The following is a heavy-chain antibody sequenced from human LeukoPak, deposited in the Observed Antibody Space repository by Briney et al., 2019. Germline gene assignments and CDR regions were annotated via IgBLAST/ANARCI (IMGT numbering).Heavy chain of an antibody. D-gene: IGHD3-22*01. J-gene: IGHJ4*02. V-gene: IGHV3-23*01. CDR1: GFTFSIYA. CDR2: ISSGGSST. Sequence: GGSLRLSCAASGFTFSIYAMSWVRQAPGKGLGWVSAISSGGSSTYYADSVKGRFTISRDNSRNTLFMQMNSLRAEDTAVYYCAKDFYDSSGSRYDYWGQGTLVTVSS. CDR3: AKDFYDSSGSRYDY.